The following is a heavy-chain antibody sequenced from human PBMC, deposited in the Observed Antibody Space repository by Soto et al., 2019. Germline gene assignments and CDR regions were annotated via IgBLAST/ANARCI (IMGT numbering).Heavy chain of an antibody. Sequence: QVQLQESGPGLVKPSETLSLTCTVSGGSISSYYWSWIRQPPGKGLEWIGYFYYSGSTNYNPSLTSRVTISVDTSKNQFSLRLSSVTAADTAVYYCARSAGVVPRNAFDIWGQGTMVTVSS. CDR2: FYYSGST. D-gene: IGHD3-3*01. J-gene: IGHJ3*02. V-gene: IGHV4-59*01. CDR1: GGSISSYY. CDR3: ARSAGVVPRNAFDI.